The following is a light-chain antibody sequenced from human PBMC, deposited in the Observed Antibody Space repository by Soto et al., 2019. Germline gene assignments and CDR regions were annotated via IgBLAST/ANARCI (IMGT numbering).Light chain of an antibody. CDR2: EVS. J-gene: IGLJ1*01. V-gene: IGLV2-14*01. Sequence: QSALTQPASVSGSPGQSITISCTGTRTDVGGYNYVSWYQQHPGKAPKVMIYEVSNRPSGVSNRFSGSKSGNTASLTISGLQAEDEAEYYCCSYTSSRIYVFGTGTKLTVL. CDR1: RTDVGGYNY. CDR3: CSYTSSRIYV.